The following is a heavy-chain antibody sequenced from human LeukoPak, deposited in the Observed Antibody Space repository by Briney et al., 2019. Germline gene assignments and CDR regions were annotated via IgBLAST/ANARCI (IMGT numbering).Heavy chain of an antibody. J-gene: IGHJ4*02. CDR2: INHSGST. CDR1: GGSFSGYY. V-gene: IGHV4-34*01. CDR3: ARHGPAYYFDH. Sequence: NPSETLSLTCAVYGGSFSGYYWSWIRQPPGKGLEWIGEINHSGSTNYNPSLKSRVTISVDTSKNQFSLRLSSVTAADTAVYYCARHGPAYYFDHWGQGTLVTVSS.